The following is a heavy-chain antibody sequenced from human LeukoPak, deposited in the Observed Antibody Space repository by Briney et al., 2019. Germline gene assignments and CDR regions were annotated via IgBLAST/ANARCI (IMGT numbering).Heavy chain of an antibody. J-gene: IGHJ4*02. CDR3: ARGGYYDSSGYPFDY. D-gene: IGHD3-22*01. V-gene: IGHV4-34*01. CDR1: GGSFSGYY. CDR2: INHSGST. Sequence: PSETLSLTCAVYGGSFSGYYWSWIRQPPGKGLEWIGEINHSGSTNYNPSLKSRVTISVDTSKNQFSLKLSPVTAADTAVYYCARGGYYDSSGYPFDYWGQGTLVTVSS.